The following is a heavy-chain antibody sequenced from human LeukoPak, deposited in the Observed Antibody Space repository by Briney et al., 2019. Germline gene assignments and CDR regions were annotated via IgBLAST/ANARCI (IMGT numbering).Heavy chain of an antibody. V-gene: IGHV4-61*01. Sequence: SETLSLTCTVSGYSISSGYYWGWIRQPPGKGLEWIGYIYYSGSTNYNPSLKSRVTISVDTSKNQCSLKLSSVTAADTAVYYCARGWLDYYYGMDVWGQGTTVTVSS. CDR2: IYYSGST. J-gene: IGHJ6*02. CDR1: GYSISSGYY. D-gene: IGHD5-18*01. CDR3: ARGWLDYYYGMDV.